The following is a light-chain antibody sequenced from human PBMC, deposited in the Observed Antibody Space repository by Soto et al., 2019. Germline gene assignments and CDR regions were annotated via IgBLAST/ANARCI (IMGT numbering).Light chain of an antibody. CDR2: GGT. Sequence: HSFLTHPHPVSGAPGQRVIISFTGISTNIVAGYGVHWYQQRPGTAPKLLIVGGTIRPSGVPDRFSASKSGNTASLTISGLQAEDEADYYCCSYAGSYSYVFGTGTKVNVL. J-gene: IGLJ1*01. V-gene: IGLV1-40*01. CDR3: CSYAGSYSYV. CDR1: STNIVAGYG.